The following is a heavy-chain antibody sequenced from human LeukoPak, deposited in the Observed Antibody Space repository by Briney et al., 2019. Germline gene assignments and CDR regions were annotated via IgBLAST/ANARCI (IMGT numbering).Heavy chain of an antibody. V-gene: IGHV3-7*01. CDR3: AVPQIVVVPAAIEGDY. CDR1: GFTFSSYW. Sequence: GGSLRLSCAASGFTFSSYWMSWVRQAPGKGLEWVANIKQDGSEKYYVDSVKGRFTISRDNAKNSLYLQMNSLRAEDTAVYYCAVPQIVVVPAAIEGDYWGQGTLVTVSS. CDR2: IKQDGSEK. J-gene: IGHJ4*02. D-gene: IGHD2-2*01.